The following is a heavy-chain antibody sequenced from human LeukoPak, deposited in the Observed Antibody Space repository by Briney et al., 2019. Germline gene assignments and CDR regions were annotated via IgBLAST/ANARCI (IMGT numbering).Heavy chain of an antibody. D-gene: IGHD2-2*01. V-gene: IGHV4-31*03. J-gene: IGHJ3*02. CDR1: GVSVSDGRYY. CDR2: KYYIGSA. CDR3: ATPYCSSLSCLDVFNM. Sequence: SQTLSLTCSVSGVSVSDGRYYWTWIRQHPGKGMEWIGYKYYIGSAKYNPSLKSRLTISIDTSKNQFSLQLSSVTAADTATYYCATPYCSSLSCLDVFNMWGQGTRVTVSS.